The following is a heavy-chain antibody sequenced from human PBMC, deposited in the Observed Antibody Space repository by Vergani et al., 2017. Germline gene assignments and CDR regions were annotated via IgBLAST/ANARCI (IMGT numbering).Heavy chain of an antibody. D-gene: IGHD3-3*01. CDR1: GGTLSSYT. Sequence: QVQLVQSGAEVKKPGSSVKVSCKASGGTLSSYTISWVRQAPGQGLEWMGRIIPILGIANYAQKFQGRVTITADKSTSTAYMELSSLRSEDTAVYYCARDTYYDFWSGYPSGYGMDVWGQGTTVTVSS. CDR3: ARDTYYDFWSGYPSGYGMDV. J-gene: IGHJ6*02. CDR2: IIPILGIA. V-gene: IGHV1-69*08.